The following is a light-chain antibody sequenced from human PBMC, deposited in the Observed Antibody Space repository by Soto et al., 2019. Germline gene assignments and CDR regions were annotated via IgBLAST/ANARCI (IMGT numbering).Light chain of an antibody. CDR3: QSYDSRLSAVV. V-gene: IGLV1-40*01. J-gene: IGLJ2*01. Sequence: QSVLTQPHSVSGAPGQRVTISCTGNSSNIGAGFDVHWYQQLPGTAPKLLIYDNSNRPSGVPDRFSGSKSGTSASRAITGLQAEDWTDYYCQSYDSRLSAVVFGGGTKLTVL. CDR2: DNS. CDR1: SSNIGAGFD.